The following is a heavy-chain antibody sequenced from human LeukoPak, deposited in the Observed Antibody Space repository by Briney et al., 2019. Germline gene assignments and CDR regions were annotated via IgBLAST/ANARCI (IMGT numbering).Heavy chain of an antibody. D-gene: IGHD6-13*01. CDR3: ARGSQQLVNFDD. Sequence: PSETLSLTCTVSGYSITTSSYWGWIRQPPGKGLGWIGSLYHSGITYYNPSLQSRVTMSVDTPKNQFSLKLSSVTAADTAVYYCARGSQQLVNFDDWGQGTLVTVSS. J-gene: IGHJ4*02. V-gene: IGHV4-38-2*02. CDR2: LYHSGIT. CDR1: GYSITTSSY.